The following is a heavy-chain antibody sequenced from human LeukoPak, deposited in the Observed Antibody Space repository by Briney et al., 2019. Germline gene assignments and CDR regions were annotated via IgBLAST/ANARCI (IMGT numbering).Heavy chain of an antibody. J-gene: IGHJ3*02. V-gene: IGHV3-21*04. CDR3: AKGYSSGWGRAFDI. CDR1: GFTFSTYS. CDR2: VSTSSSYI. D-gene: IGHD6-19*01. Sequence: PGGSLRLSCAASGFTFSTYSMNWVRQAPGKGLEWVSFVSTSSSYIYYADSVKGRFTISRDNSKNTLYLQMNSLRAEDTAVYYCAKGYSSGWGRAFDIWGQGTMVTVSS.